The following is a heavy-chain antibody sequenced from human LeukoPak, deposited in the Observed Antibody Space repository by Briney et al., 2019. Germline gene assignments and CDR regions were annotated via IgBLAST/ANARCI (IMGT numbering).Heavy chain of an antibody. CDR1: GFKFRTYW. V-gene: IGHV3-7*01. D-gene: IGHD5-24*01. CDR2: MNQDGTEK. Sequence: QPGGSLRLSCAASGFKFRTYWLSWVRQAPGKGLERVATMNQDGTEKYYVDSVRGRFTISRDNAKNSLYLQMNSLRAEDMAVYYCARDKGYTTYDYWGQGTLVTVSS. J-gene: IGHJ4*02. CDR3: ARDKGYTTYDY.